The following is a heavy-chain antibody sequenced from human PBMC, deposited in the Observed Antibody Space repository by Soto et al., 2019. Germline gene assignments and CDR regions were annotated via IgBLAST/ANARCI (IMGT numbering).Heavy chain of an antibody. CDR1: GYTFTGYY. CDR3: ARDLAGYEDAFDI. Sequence: ASVKVSCKASGYTFTGYYMHWVRQAPGQGLEWMGWINPNSGGTNYAQKFQGWVTMTRDTSISTAYMELSRLRSDDTAVYYCARDLAGYEDAFDIWGQGTMVTVSS. J-gene: IGHJ3*02. CDR2: INPNSGGT. D-gene: IGHD1-1*01. V-gene: IGHV1-2*04.